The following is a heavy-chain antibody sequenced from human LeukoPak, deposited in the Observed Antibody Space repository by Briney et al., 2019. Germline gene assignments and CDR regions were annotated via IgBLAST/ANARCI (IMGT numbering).Heavy chain of an antibody. D-gene: IGHD6-6*01. CDR1: GGSFSGYY. CDR3: ARGGIAGRLAH. V-gene: IGHV4-34*01. CDR2: INHSGST. J-gene: IGHJ4*02. Sequence: SETLSLTCAVYGGSFSGYYWSWIRQPPGKGLEWIGEINHSGSTNYNPSLKSRVTISVDTSKNQFSLKLSSVTAADTAVYYCARGGIAGRLAHWGQGTLVTVSS.